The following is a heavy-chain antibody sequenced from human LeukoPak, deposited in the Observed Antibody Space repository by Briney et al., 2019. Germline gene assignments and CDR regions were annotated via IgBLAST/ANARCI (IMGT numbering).Heavy chain of an antibody. J-gene: IGHJ6*03. D-gene: IGHD6-6*01. CDR3: ARLKAARPYYYYYYMDV. CDR1: GYSFTSYW. CDR2: IYPGDSDT. Sequence: GESLKISCEDSGYSFTSYWIGWVRQMPGKGLEWMGIIYPGDSDTRYSPSFQGQVTISADKSISTAYLQWSSLKASDTAMYYCARLKAARPYYYYYYMDVWGKGTTATVSS. V-gene: IGHV5-51*01.